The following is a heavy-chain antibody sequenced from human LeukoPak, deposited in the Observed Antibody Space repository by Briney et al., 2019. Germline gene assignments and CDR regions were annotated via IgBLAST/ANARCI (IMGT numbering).Heavy chain of an antibody. V-gene: IGHV1-8*03. CDR2: MNPNSGNT. J-gene: IGHJ5*02. Sequence: AASVKVSCKASGYTFTSYGISWVRQAPGQGLEWMGWMNPNSGNTGYAQKFQGRVTITRNTSISTAYMELSSLRSEDTAVYYCARGKGSGWYRRDWFDPWGQGTLVTVSS. CDR1: GYTFTSYG. D-gene: IGHD6-19*01. CDR3: ARGKGSGWYRRDWFDP.